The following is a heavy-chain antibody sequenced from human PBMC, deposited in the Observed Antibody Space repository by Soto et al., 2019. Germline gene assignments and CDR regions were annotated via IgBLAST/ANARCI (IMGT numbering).Heavy chain of an antibody. CDR1: GFTFSGYS. J-gene: IGHJ4*02. CDR2: LSSGSDYI. D-gene: IGHD5-12*01. CDR3: ARGGIFTGYDK. V-gene: IGHV3-21*01. Sequence: EVQLVESGGGLVKPGGSLRLSCTASGFTFSGYSMTWVRQAPGKGLEWVAALSSGSDYIYYADPVKGRFIISRDNAMDSLYLQMNSLRAEDTAVYYCARGGIFTGYDKWGQGTLVTVSS.